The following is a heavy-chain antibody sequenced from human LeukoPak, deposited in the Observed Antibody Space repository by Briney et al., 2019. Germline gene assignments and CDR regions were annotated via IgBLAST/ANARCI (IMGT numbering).Heavy chain of an antibody. D-gene: IGHD1-26*01. CDR3: AYRNTLDY. CDR2: IKPDGSEK. CDR1: GFSFSGHW. V-gene: IGHV3-7*02. J-gene: IGHJ4*02. Sequence: GGSLRLSCAASGFSFSGHWMNWVRQPPGKGLEWVAKIKPDGSEKYYVDSVKGRFTISRDDAKRSLDLQMDSLRAEDTAIYYCAYRNTLDYWGQGTLVTVSS.